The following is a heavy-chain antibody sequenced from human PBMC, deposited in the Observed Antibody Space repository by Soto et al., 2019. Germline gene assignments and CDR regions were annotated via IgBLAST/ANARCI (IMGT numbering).Heavy chain of an antibody. Sequence: GGSLRLSCAASGFTFSSYGMHWVRQAPGKGLEWVAVIWYDGSNKYYADSVKGRFTISRDNSKNTLYLQMNSLRAEDMAVYYCAREPPNWNYYYGMDVWGQGTTVTVSS. CDR2: IWYDGSNK. CDR1: GFTFSSYG. V-gene: IGHV3-33*01. D-gene: IGHD1-20*01. CDR3: AREPPNWNYYYGMDV. J-gene: IGHJ6*02.